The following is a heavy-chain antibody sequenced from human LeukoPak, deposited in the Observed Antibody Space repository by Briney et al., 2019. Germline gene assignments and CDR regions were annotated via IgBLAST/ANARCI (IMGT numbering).Heavy chain of an antibody. V-gene: IGHV4-4*07. CDR2: IYISGSGST. Sequence: PSETLSLTCTVSGGSISSYYWSWIRQPAGKGLEWIGRIYISGSGSTNYNPSLKSRVTMSVDTSKNQFSLKLSSVTAADTAVYYCARSILRYFDWCPFDYWGQGTLVTVSS. CDR1: GGSISSYY. J-gene: IGHJ4*02. D-gene: IGHD3-9*01. CDR3: ARSILRYFDWCPFDY.